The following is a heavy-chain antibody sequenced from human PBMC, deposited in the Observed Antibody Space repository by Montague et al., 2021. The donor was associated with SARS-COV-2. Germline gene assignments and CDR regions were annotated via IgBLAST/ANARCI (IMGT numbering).Heavy chain of an antibody. V-gene: IGHV2-70*04. CDR2: IDWDDDK. Sequence: VKPTQTLTLACTFSGFSLSTGGMRASWIRQPPGKALEWLARIDWDDDKFYGTSLKTRLTISKDTSKNQVVLTMTNMDPVDTATYYCARSYYDILTAYYTPFDYWGQGTLVTVSS. CDR1: GFSLSTGGMR. D-gene: IGHD3-9*01. J-gene: IGHJ4*02. CDR3: ARSYYDILTAYYTPFDY.